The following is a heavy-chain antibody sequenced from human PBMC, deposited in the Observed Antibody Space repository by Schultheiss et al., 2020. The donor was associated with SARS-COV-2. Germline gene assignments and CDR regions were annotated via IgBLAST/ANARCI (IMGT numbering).Heavy chain of an antibody. CDR1: GFTVSSNY. V-gene: IGHV3-53*01. Sequence: GGSLRLSCAASGFTVSSNYMSWVRQAPGKGLEWVSLVYGGGSTYYADSVKGRFTISRDNSKNTVYLQMNSLRAEDTAVYYCATFRNGWSAFDYWGQGTLVTVSS. CDR3: ATFRNGWSAFDY. CDR2: VYGGGST. D-gene: IGHD6-19*01. J-gene: IGHJ4*02.